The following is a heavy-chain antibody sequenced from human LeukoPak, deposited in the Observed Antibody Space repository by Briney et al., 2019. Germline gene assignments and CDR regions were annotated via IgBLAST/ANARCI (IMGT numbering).Heavy chain of an antibody. J-gene: IGHJ5*02. V-gene: IGHV3-30*02. CDR2: IRYDGSNK. CDR3: ARGGVVRGWFDP. D-gene: IGHD3-3*01. CDR1: GFMFSTQG. Sequence: GGSLRLSCAASGFMFSTQGMHWVRQAPGKGLEWVAFIRYDGSNKYYADSVKGRFTISRDNSKNTLYLQMNSLRADDTAVYYCARGGVVRGWFDPWGQGTLVTVSS.